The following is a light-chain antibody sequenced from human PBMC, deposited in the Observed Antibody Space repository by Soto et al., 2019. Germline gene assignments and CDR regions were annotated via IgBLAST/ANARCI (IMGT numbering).Light chain of an antibody. CDR2: EDD. CDR3: QSTDGNSMV. J-gene: IGLJ2*01. Sequence: NFMLTQPHSVSESPGKTVTISCTGTSGSIASGYVQWYQQRPGSAPTTLIYEDDQRPAGVPDRFSGSIDTSSNSASLIISGLRTEDEADYYCQSTDGNSMVFGGGTKLTVL. CDR1: SGSIASGY. V-gene: IGLV6-57*02.